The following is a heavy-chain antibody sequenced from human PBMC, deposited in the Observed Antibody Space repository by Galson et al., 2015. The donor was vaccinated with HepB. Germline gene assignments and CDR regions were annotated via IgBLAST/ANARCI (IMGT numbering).Heavy chain of an antibody. CDR1: GGSLSDFY. CDR3: ARVGVSKFGGALVVPYYFDY. D-gene: IGHD3-16*02. Sequence: SETLSLTCAVYGGSLSDFYWTWIRQPPGKGLEWLGEIKHTGTTNYQPSLKSRVTISVDTSKNEFSLRLSSLTAADTAVYYCARVGVSKFGGALVVPYYFDYWGQGTLVTVSS. CDR2: IKHTGTT. V-gene: IGHV4-34*01. J-gene: IGHJ4*02.